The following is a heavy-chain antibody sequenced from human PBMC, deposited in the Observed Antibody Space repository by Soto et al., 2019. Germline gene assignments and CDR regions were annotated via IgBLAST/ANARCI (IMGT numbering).Heavy chain of an antibody. V-gene: IGHV1-2*04. CDR1: GYIFTGYY. J-gene: IGHJ4*02. CDR3: ARDRGSGWYPDY. D-gene: IGHD6-19*01. Sequence: ASVKVSCKTSGYIFTGYYIHWVRQAPGQGLEWMGWINPNSGATKYAQKFQGWVTMTRDTSISTAYMEVKSVDTAVYDCARDRGSGWYPDYWGQGTLVTVSS. CDR2: INPNSGAT.